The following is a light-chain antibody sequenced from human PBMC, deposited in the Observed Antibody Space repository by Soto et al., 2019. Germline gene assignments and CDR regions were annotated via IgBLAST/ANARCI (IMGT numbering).Light chain of an antibody. CDR1: QDVSTN. J-gene: IGKJ2*03. CDR3: QHYNNWPPYS. Sequence: ETVMTKSTDSLSVSPGESATLSCRASQDVSTNLAWFHHKPGQTPRLVLYGASKRATGIPARFSGSGSGRHFTLTISSLQSEDFGVYYCQHYNNWPPYSFGQGTKVDIK. CDR2: GAS. V-gene: IGKV3-15*01.